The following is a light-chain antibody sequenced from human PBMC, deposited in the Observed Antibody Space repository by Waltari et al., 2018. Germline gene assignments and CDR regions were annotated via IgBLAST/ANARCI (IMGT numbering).Light chain of an antibody. J-gene: IGLJ3*02. CDR1: SSDVGGYNY. V-gene: IGLV2-14*03. CDR2: DVS. CDR3: SSYTSSNTWV. Sequence: QSALTQPASVSGSPGQSITISCTGTSSDVGGYNYVSWYQQHPGKAPTLMIYDVSNRPSGLSNRFSGSKSGNTASLTISGLQAEDEAEYYCSSYTSSNTWVFGGGTKLTVL.